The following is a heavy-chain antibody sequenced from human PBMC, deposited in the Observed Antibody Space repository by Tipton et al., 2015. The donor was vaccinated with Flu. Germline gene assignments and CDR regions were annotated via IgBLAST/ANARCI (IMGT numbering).Heavy chain of an antibody. CDR2: IYITGST. CDR3: ARVSPRRITSILVTMLPEGYFDF. V-gene: IGHV4-39*01. D-gene: IGHD2-8*02. J-gene: IGHJ4*02. CDR1: SGSITSSSYF. Sequence: LRLSCTVSSGSITSSSYFWGWIRQPPGKGLEWIGSIYITGSTYYNPSLKSRVTISLDTSKNQFSLNLSSVTAADTAVYYCARVSPRRITSILVTMLPEGYFDFWGQGTLVSVSS.